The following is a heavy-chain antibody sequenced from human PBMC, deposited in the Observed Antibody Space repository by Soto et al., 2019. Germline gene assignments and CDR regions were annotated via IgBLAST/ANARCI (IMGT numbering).Heavy chain of an antibody. Sequence: EVQLLESGGGLVQPGGSLRLSCAASGFTFSDFAMNWVRQAPGEGLEWVSTISGSGGSTYYADSVKGRFTISRDNSKNTLYLQSNSLRAEDTAVYYCAKSAGSIVEALDYWGQGTLVTVSS. D-gene: IGHD1-26*01. CDR3: AKSAGSIVEALDY. J-gene: IGHJ4*02. CDR1: GFTFSDFA. V-gene: IGHV3-23*01. CDR2: ISGSGGST.